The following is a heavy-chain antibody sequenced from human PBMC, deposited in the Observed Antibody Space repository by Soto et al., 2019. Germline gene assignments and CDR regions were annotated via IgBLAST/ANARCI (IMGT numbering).Heavy chain of an antibody. CDR1: GFSLSTSGVG. Sequence: ASGPTLVNPTQTLTLTCTFSGFSLSTSGVGVGWIRQPPGKALEWLALIYWDDDKRYSPSLKSRLNITKNTSKNQMVLTMTNMDPVDTATYFCAHSFIPGYSSGWSSAEYFQHWGQGTLVTVSS. D-gene: IGHD6-19*01. CDR2: IYWDDDK. J-gene: IGHJ1*01. CDR3: AHSFIPGYSSGWSSAEYFQH. V-gene: IGHV2-5*02.